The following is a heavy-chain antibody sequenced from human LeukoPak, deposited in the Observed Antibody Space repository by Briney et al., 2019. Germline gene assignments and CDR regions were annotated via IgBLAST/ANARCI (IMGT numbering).Heavy chain of an antibody. D-gene: IGHD1-14*01. J-gene: IGHJ4*02. V-gene: IGHV5-51*01. CDR2: IYPADSDA. CDR3: ARRLTGDRGYSFDY. Sequence: GESLKISCQGSGYRFPNYWIGWVRQMPGKGLEWMGIIYPADSDARYSPSFQGQVTISADKSIGTAYLQWSSLKASDTAMYYCARRLTGDRGYSFDYWGQGTLVTVSS. CDR1: GYRFPNYW.